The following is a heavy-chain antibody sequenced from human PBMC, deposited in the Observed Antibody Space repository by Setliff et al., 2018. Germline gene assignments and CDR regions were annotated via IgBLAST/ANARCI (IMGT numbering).Heavy chain of an antibody. J-gene: IGHJ4*02. CDR3: ARTGTYRYFDY. Sequence: SETLSLTCTVSGASVGSHYWSWIRQPPGKGLEWIGDIYQSGTTNYNPFLKSRVTISVDTSKNQFSLKLRSVTAADTAVYYCARTGTYRYFDYWGQGALVTVS. CDR1: GASVGSHY. CDR2: IYQSGTT. D-gene: IGHD1-1*01. V-gene: IGHV4-4*08.